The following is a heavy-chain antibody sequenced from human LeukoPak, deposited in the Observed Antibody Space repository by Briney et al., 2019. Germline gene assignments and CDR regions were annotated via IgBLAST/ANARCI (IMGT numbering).Heavy chain of an antibody. D-gene: IGHD3-16*01. CDR3: ARDLYVYMDV. CDR2: IYYSGST. V-gene: IGHV4-59*01. J-gene: IGHJ6*03. Sequence: PSETLSLTCTVSGGSISSYYWSWIRQPPGKGLEWIGYIYYSGSTNYNPSLKSRVTISEDTSKNQFSLKLSSVTAADTAVYHCARDLYVYMDVWGKGTTVTVSS. CDR1: GGSISSYY.